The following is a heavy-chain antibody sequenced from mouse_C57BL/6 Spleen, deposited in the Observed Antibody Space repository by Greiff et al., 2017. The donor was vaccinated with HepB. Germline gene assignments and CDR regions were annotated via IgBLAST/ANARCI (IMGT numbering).Heavy chain of an antibody. D-gene: IGHD3-2*02. CDR2: INPNNGGT. Sequence: EVQLQQSGPELVKPGASVKIPCKASGYTFTDYNMDWVKQSHGKSLEWIGDINPNNGGTIYNQKFKGKATLTVDKSSSTAYMELRSLTSEDTAVYYCARLTQTAQATWFAYWGQGTLVTVSA. CDR1: GYTFTDYN. CDR3: ARLTQTAQATWFAY. V-gene: IGHV1-18*01. J-gene: IGHJ3*01.